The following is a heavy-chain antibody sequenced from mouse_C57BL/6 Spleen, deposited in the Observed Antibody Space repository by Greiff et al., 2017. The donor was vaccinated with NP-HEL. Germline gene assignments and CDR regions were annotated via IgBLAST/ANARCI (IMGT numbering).Heavy chain of an antibody. CDR3: ARGWDWYFDV. D-gene: IGHD3-3*01. CDR1: GYSFTGYY. V-gene: IGHV1-43*01. CDR2: INPSTGGT. Sequence: VQLQQSGPELVKPGASVKISCKASGYSFTGYYMHWVKQSSEKSLEWIGEINPSTGGTSYNQKFKGKATLTVDKSSSTAYMQLKSLTSEDSAVYYCARGWDWYFDVWGTGTTVTVSS. J-gene: IGHJ1*03.